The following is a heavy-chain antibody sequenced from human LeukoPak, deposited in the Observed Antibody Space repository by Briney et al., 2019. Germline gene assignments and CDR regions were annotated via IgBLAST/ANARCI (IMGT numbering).Heavy chain of an antibody. J-gene: IGHJ6*03. V-gene: IGHV1-24*01. D-gene: IGHD6-13*01. CDR2: FDPEDGET. Sequence: ASVKVSCKVSGYTLTELSMHWVRQAPGKGLEWMGGFDPEDGETIYAQKFQGRVTMTEDTSTDTAYMELSSLRSEDTAVYYCAAAPSSSWYGGDYYYYYMDVWGKGTTVTVSS. CDR3: AAAPSSSWYGGDYYYYYMDV. CDR1: GYTLTELS.